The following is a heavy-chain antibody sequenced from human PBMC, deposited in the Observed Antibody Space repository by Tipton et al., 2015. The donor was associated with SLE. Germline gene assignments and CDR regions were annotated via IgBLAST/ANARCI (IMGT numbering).Heavy chain of an antibody. CDR3: ARALRWSYFDY. J-gene: IGHJ4*02. Sequence: TLSLTCTVSGDPSSSYFWSWIRQPAGKGLEWIGRIYTSQSTNYNPSLKSRVTMSIDMAKNQFSLKLTSVTAADTAVYYCARALRWSYFDYWGQGRLVTVSS. D-gene: IGHD4-23*01. CDR1: GDPSSSYF. V-gene: IGHV4-4*07. CDR2: IYTSQST.